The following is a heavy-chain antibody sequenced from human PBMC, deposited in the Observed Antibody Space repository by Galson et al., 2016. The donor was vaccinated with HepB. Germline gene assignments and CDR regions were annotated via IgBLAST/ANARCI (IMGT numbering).Heavy chain of an antibody. Sequence: SLRLSCAASGFTFSSYAMTWVRQAPGKGLEWVSGISGSGANTYYANAVKGRFTISRDNSKATPYLQMNSLGTEDTAVYYCASASGDLFDYWGQGTLVTVSA. CDR2: ISGSGANT. D-gene: IGHD4-17*01. V-gene: IGHV3-23*01. CDR3: ASASGDLFDY. J-gene: IGHJ4*02. CDR1: GFTFSSYA.